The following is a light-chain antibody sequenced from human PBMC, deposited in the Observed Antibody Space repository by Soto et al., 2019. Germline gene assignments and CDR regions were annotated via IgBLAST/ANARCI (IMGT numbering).Light chain of an antibody. CDR1: SSDVGVYNH. Sequence: QSVLTQPASVSGSPGQSITISCTGTSSDVGVYNHVSWYQQYPGKVPKLMIYVVSNRPSGVSDRFSGSKSGNTASLTISGLQAADEADYYCNSYRDTDTFWVFGGGTKLTVL. CDR2: VVS. CDR3: NSYRDTDTFWV. J-gene: IGLJ3*02. V-gene: IGLV2-14*01.